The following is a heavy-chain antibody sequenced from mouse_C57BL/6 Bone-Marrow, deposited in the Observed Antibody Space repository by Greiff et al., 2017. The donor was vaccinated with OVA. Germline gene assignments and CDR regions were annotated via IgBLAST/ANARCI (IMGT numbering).Heavy chain of an antibody. D-gene: IGHD1-1*01. J-gene: IGHJ1*03. Sequence: EVQWVESGGGLVKPGGSLKLSCAASGFSFSDYGMHWVRQAPEKGLEWVAYISSGSSTIYYADTVKGRFTISRYNAKKTLFLQMTSLRSEDTAMYYCARHGSSYASSWYFDVWGTGTTVTVSS. CDR3: ARHGSSYASSWYFDV. CDR1: GFSFSDYG. V-gene: IGHV5-17*01. CDR2: ISSGSSTI.